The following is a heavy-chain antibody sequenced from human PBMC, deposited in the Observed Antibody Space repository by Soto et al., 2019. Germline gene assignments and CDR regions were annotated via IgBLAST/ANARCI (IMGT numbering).Heavy chain of an antibody. Sequence: GSVKVSCKTSNYNFTNYAITWVRQAPGQGLEWVGWISTYNGNTRSAQNLQGRVTMTTDTSTATAYMDLRALRSDDTAVYYCAKDPNGDYVGGFEMWGQGTVVTVSS. J-gene: IGHJ3*02. CDR3: AKDPNGDYVGGFEM. V-gene: IGHV1-18*01. CDR2: ISTYNGNT. CDR1: NYNFTNYA. D-gene: IGHD4-17*01.